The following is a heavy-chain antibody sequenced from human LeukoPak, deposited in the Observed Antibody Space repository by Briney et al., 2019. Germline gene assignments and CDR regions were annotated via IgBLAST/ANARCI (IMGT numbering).Heavy chain of an antibody. V-gene: IGHV3-7*01. D-gene: IGHD3-10*01. J-gene: IGHJ4*02. CDR1: GFTFSSYS. Sequence: PGGSLRLFCVVSGFTFSSYSMIWVRQAPGKGLQWVANMKKDGSETNYVDSVKGRFTISRDNAKNSLYLQMNSLRAEDTAVYYCGRHRSGSGTYFIDYWGQGTLVSVSS. CDR3: GRHRSGSGTYFIDY. CDR2: MKKDGSET.